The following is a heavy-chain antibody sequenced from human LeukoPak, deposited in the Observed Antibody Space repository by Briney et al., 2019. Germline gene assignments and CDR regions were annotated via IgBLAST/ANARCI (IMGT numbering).Heavy chain of an antibody. V-gene: IGHV1-8*03. Sequence: ASVKVSCKASGYTFPHYDINWVRQASGQGLEWMGWMSPDSGYTGYSQKFQGRVSITRDTSIGTAYLELSSLRSDDTAVYYCARNPYETGHFDPWGQGTLVTVSS. D-gene: IGHD3-3*01. CDR1: GYTFPHYD. CDR2: MSPDSGYT. J-gene: IGHJ5*02. CDR3: ARNPYETGHFDP.